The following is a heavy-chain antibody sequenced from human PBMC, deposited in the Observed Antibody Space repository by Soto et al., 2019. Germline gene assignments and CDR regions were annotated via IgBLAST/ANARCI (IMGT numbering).Heavy chain of an antibody. Sequence: QAGGSLRLSCAASGFTFSSYEMNWVRQAPGKGLEWVSYISSSGSTIYYADSVKGRFTISRDNAKNSLYLQMNSLRAEDTAVYYCASPPPYDSSGRFDYWGQGTLVTVSS. CDR1: GFTFSSYE. CDR2: ISSSGSTI. D-gene: IGHD3-22*01. J-gene: IGHJ4*02. V-gene: IGHV3-48*03. CDR3: ASPPPYDSSGRFDY.